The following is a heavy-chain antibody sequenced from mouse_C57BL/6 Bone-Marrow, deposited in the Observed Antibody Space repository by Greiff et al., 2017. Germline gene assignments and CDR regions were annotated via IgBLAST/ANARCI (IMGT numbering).Heavy chain of an antibody. J-gene: IGHJ2*01. D-gene: IGHD2-4*01. CDR3: ARRGITSGY. V-gene: IGHV1-19*01. Sequence: EVQLQQSGPVLVKPGASVKMSCKASGYTFTDYYMNWVKQSHGKSLELIGVITPYNVGTSYNQKFKGKATLTVDKSSSTAYMELNSLTSEDSAVYYCARRGITSGYWGQGTTLTVSS. CDR2: ITPYNVGT. CDR1: GYTFTDYY.